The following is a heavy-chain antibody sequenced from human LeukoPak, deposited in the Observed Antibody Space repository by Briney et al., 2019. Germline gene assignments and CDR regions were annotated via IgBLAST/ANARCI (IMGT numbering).Heavy chain of an antibody. CDR1: GFTFSSYW. CDR2: IKQDGSEN. V-gene: IGHV3-7*01. D-gene: IGHD6-19*01. Sequence: PGGSLRLCCAASGFTFSSYWMSWVRQAPGKGLEWVPKIKQDGSENYYVDSVKGRFIITRDNAETSLYLQMNSLRAEDTAMYFCTGGIGWLCDTWGQGTLVTVSS. CDR3: TGGIGWLCDT. J-gene: IGHJ5*02.